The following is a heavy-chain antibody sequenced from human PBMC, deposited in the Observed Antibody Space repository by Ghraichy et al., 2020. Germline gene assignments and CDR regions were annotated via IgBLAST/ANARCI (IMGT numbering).Heavy chain of an antibody. V-gene: IGHV1-18*01. D-gene: IGHD6-13*01. CDR1: GYTFTSYG. CDR2: ISAYNGNT. J-gene: IGHJ5*02. Sequence: ASVKVSCKASGYTFTSYGISWVRQSPGQGLEWMGWISAYNGNTNYAQKPQGRVTMTTDTSTSTAYMELRSLRSDDTAVYYCARDRASSWYPGWFDPWGQGTLVTVSS. CDR3: ARDRASSWYPGWFDP.